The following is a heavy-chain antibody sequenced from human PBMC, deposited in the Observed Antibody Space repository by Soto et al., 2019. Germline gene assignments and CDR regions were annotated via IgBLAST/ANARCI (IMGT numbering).Heavy chain of an antibody. CDR3: AHTRYFDWSLDY. Sequence: SCAASGFTFSSYSMNWVRQAPGKGLEWVSYISSSSSTIYYADSVKGRFTISRDNAKNSLYLQMTNMDPVDTATYYCAHTRYFDWSLDYWGQGTLVTVSS. V-gene: IGHV3-48*01. CDR2: ISSSSSTI. J-gene: IGHJ4*02. D-gene: IGHD3-9*01. CDR1: GFTFSSYS.